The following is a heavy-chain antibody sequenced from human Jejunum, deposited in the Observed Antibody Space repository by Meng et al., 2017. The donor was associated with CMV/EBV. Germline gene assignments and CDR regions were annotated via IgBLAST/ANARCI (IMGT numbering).Heavy chain of an antibody. V-gene: IGHV3-30*02. CDR2: IDSDGNND. J-gene: IGHJ4*02. Sequence: HLVDPAGGDGAPGGSLRLSCEASRFTFTTPGLHWGRQAAGKGLQWVAFIDSDGNNDYYTYSVKGRFTISRDNSKNTVFLQMDSLRPEDSAIYYCAKDIDYWGRGTLVTVSS. CDR3: AKDIDY. CDR1: RFTFTTPG.